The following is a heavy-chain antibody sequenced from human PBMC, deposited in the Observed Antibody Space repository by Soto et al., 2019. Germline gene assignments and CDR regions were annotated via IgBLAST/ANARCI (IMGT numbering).Heavy chain of an antibody. J-gene: IGHJ4*02. CDR1: GFTFNKYS. CDR2: ITSKTGDQ. V-gene: IGHV3-21*06. CDR3: ARDLMPNDRGLGDLAY. D-gene: IGHD3-22*01. Sequence: EVRLVESGGCLVKPGGSLRLSCAASGFTFNKYSMNWVRQAPGKGLEWVSSITSKTGDQYYADSVKGRFIISRDNTQNSLSLQVTSLRDEDTAVYYCARDLMPNDRGLGDLAYWGQGTLVTVSS.